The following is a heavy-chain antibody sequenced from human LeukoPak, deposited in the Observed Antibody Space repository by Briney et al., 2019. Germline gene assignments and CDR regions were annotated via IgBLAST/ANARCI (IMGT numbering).Heavy chain of an antibody. D-gene: IGHD4-17*01. CDR1: DDSITIYY. Sequence: SETLSLTCTVSDDSITIYYWSWIRQPPGKGLEWIGYIDHTGITNYNPSLNSRVTISRDTSKNHFSLELSSATAADTAVYYCARHPSGDYAWFDPWGQGTLVTVSS. V-gene: IGHV4-59*01. J-gene: IGHJ5*02. CDR3: ARHPSGDYAWFDP. CDR2: IDHTGIT.